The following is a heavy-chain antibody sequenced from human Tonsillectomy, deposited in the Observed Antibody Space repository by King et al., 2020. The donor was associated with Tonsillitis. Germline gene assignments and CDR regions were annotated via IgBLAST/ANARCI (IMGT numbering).Heavy chain of an antibody. CDR2: ISSSSSYI. J-gene: IGHJ3*02. V-gene: IGHV3-21*01. D-gene: IGHD4-23*01. CDR1: GFTFSSYS. CDR3: ARALRTTTTVVTPYLIEAFDI. Sequence: DVQLVESGGGLVKPGGSLRLSCAASGFTFSSYSMNWVRQAPGKGLEWVSSISSSSSYIYYADSVKGRFTISRDNAKNSLYLQMNSLRAEDTAVYYCARALRTTTTVVTPYLIEAFDIWGQGTMVTVSS.